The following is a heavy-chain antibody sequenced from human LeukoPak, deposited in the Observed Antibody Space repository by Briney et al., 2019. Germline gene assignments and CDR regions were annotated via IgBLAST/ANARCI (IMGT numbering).Heavy chain of an antibody. D-gene: IGHD6-6*01. CDR1: GFTFDDYA. CDR3: ARDATSIADDDYFDY. Sequence: GGSLRLSCAASGFTFDDYAMHWVRQAPGKGLEWVSGITWNSGSIGYADSVKGRFTISRDNAKNSLYLQMNSLRAEDTALYYCARDATSIADDDYFDYWGQGTLVTVSS. V-gene: IGHV3-9*01. CDR2: ITWNSGSI. J-gene: IGHJ4*02.